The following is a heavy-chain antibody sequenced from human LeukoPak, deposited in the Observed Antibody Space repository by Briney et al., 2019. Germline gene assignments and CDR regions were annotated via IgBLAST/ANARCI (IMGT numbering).Heavy chain of an antibody. J-gene: IGHJ5*02. CDR3: ARDVHGDYGSGWFDP. V-gene: IGHV1-69*13. Sequence: SVKVSCKASGGTFSSYAISWVRQAPGQGLEWMGGIIPIFGTANYAQKFQGRVTITADESTSTAYLELTSLTSDDTAVYYCARDVHGDYGSGWFDPWGQGTLVSVSS. CDR1: GGTFSSYA. CDR2: IIPIFGTA. D-gene: IGHD4-17*01.